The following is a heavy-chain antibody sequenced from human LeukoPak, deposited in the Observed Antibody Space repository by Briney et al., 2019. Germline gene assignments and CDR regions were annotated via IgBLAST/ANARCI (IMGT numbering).Heavy chain of an antibody. CDR3: ARGWFGESTFDY. D-gene: IGHD3-10*01. CDR1: GFTLSSYA. Sequence: GGSLRLSCAASGFTLSSYAMHWVRQAPGKGLEWVAVISYDGSNKYYADSVKGRFTISRDNSKNTLYLQMNSLRAEDTAVYYCARGWFGESTFDYWGQGTLVTVSS. J-gene: IGHJ4*02. V-gene: IGHV3-30*04. CDR2: ISYDGSNK.